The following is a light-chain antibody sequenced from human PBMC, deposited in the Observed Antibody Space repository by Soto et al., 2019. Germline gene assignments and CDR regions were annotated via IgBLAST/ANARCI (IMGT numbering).Light chain of an antibody. CDR2: GTS. CDR1: QSVPSTY. CDR3: HQYATSPYT. Sequence: VLSQSPAILSLSPGERATLSCRASQSVPSTYFAWYQQKAGQPPRLLISGTSNRATGIPDRFSGSGSGTDFTLTISRLEPEDFAVYFCHQYATSPYTFGQGTTLEIK. J-gene: IGKJ2*01. V-gene: IGKV3-20*01.